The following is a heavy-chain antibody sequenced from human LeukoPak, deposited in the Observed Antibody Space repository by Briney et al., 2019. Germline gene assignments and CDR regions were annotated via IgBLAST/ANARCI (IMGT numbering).Heavy chain of an antibody. J-gene: IGHJ4*02. V-gene: IGHV3-30*02. CDR1: GFTFNTYG. Sequence: PGGSLRLSCTASGFTFNTYGMHWVRQPPGKGLEWVAFITYDRGDKYYADSVKGRFTISRDGSKTTLYLQMNSLRAEDTAVYYCYTDIVTVPAPDYWGQGALVTVSS. CDR3: YTDIVTVPAPDY. CDR2: ITYDRGDK. D-gene: IGHD2-2*01.